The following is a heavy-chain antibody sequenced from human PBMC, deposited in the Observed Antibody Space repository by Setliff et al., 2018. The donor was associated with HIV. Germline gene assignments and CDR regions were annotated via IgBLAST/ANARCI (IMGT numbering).Heavy chain of an antibody. J-gene: IGHJ4*01. CDR2: INPNSGGT. Sequence: GASVKVSCKASGYTFTGYYMHWVRQAPGQGLEWMGRINPNSGGTNYAQKFQGRVTMTRDTSMNTAYMELSRLRSDDTAVYYCARNQGDSSGWYAGDYWGHGTLVTVSS. D-gene: IGHD6-19*01. V-gene: IGHV1-2*06. CDR1: GYTFTGYY. CDR3: ARNQGDSSGWYAGDY.